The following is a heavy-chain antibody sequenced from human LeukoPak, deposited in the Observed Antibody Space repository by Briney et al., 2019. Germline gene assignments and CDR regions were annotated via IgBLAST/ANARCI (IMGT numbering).Heavy chain of an antibody. J-gene: IGHJ3*02. CDR2: ISSSSSYI. V-gene: IGHV3-21*01. D-gene: IGHD3-10*01. Sequence: PGGSLRLSCAASGFTFSSYSMNWVRQAAGKGLEWVSSISSSSSYIYYADSVKGRFTISRDNAKNSLYLQMNSLRAEDTAVYYCAREKVRERDALDIWGQGTMVTVSS. CDR3: AREKVRERDALDI. CDR1: GFTFSSYS.